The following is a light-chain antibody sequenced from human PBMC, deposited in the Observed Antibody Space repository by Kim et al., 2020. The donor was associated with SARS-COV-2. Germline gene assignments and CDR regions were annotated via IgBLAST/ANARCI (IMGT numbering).Light chain of an antibody. J-gene: IGKJ3*01. V-gene: IGKV3-20*01. Sequence: EIVLTQSPGTLSLSPGERATLSCRASQSVDLYLAWYQQKPGQAPRLLIRGASSRAIGIPDRFSGSGSGTDFTLTITRLEPEDFAVYYCQQYAGQVTFGPWTKVDIK. CDR3: QQYAGQVT. CDR2: GAS. CDR1: QSVDLY.